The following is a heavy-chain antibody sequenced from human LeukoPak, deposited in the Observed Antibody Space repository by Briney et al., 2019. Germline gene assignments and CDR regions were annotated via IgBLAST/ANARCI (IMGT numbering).Heavy chain of an antibody. CDR3: AIGPPLLRYFDSYWRA. CDR2: INHSGST. D-gene: IGHD3-9*01. V-gene: IGHV4-34*01. CDR1: GGSFSGYY. J-gene: IGHJ5*02. Sequence: SETLSLTCAVYGGSFSGYYWSWIRQPPGKGLEWIGEINHSGSTNYNPSLKSRVTISVDTSKNQFSLKLSAVTAADTAVYYCAIGPPLLRYFDSYWRAWVQGTLVTVSS.